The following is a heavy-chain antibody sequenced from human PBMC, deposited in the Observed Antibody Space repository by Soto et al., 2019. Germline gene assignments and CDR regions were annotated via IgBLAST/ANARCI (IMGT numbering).Heavy chain of an antibody. V-gene: IGHV1-24*01. Sequence: GASVKVSCKVSGYTLTELSMHWVRQAPGKGLEWMGGFDPEDGETIYAQKFQGRVTMTEDTSTDTAYMELSSLRSEDTAVYYCATTTTVVTSTFDYWGQETLVTVSS. CDR3: ATTTTVVTSTFDY. CDR2: FDPEDGET. CDR1: GYTLTELS. D-gene: IGHD4-17*01. J-gene: IGHJ4*02.